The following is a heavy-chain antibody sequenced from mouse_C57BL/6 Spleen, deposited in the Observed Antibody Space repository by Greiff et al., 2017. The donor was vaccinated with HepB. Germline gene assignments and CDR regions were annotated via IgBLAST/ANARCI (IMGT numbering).Heavy chain of an antibody. V-gene: IGHV2-2*01. CDR1: GFSLTSYG. J-gene: IGHJ4*01. CDR3: ARNGGKANFYAMDY. D-gene: IGHD2-1*01. Sequence: QVQLKQSGPGLVQPSQSLSITCTVSGFSLTSYGVHWVRQSPGKGLEWLGVIWSGGSTDYNAAFISRLSISKDNSKSQVFFKMNSLQADDTAIYSCARNGGKANFYAMDYWGQGTSVTVSS. CDR2: IWSGGST.